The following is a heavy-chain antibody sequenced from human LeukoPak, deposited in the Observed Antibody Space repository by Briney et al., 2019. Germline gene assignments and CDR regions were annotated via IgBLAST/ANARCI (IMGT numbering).Heavy chain of an antibody. D-gene: IGHD3-22*01. CDR3: ARGYYYDSSGYYFDY. CDR2: INHSGST. Sequence: SETLSLTCAVSGGSISSGGYSWSWIRQPPGKGLEWIGEINHSGSTNYNPSLKSRVTISVDTSKNQFSLKLSSVTAADTAVYYCARGYYYDSSGYYFDYWGQGTLVTVSS. CDR1: GGSISSGGYS. V-gene: IGHV4-34*01. J-gene: IGHJ4*02.